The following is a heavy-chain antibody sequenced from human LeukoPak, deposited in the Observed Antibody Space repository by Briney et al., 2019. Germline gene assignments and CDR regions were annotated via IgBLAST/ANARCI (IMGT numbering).Heavy chain of an antibody. V-gene: IGHV4-34*01. J-gene: IGHJ4*02. CDR2: INHSGST. CDR3: ARGGYGSGSYSTWPFDY. CDR1: GGSFSGYY. D-gene: IGHD3-10*01. Sequence: RSSETLSLTCAVYGGSFSGYYWSWIRQPPGKGLEWIGEINHSGSTNYNPSLKSRVTISVDTSKNQFSLKLSSVTVAYTAVYYCARGGYGSGSYSTWPFDYWGQGTLVTVSS.